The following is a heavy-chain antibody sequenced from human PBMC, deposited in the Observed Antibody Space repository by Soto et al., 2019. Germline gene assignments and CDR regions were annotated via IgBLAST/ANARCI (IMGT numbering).Heavy chain of an antibody. Sequence: QVQLVESGGGVVQPGRSLRLSCAPSGFTFSNYAMHWVRQAPGKGLEWVAVIWYDGSIKYYADSVKGRFTISRDNSKNTLHLQMNSLRAEDTAVYYCARDADYGDDPSEDTGYYFDYWGQGTLVTVSS. CDR2: IWYDGSIK. V-gene: IGHV3-33*01. CDR1: GFTFSNYA. J-gene: IGHJ4*02. CDR3: ARDADYGDDPSEDTGYYFDY. D-gene: IGHD4-17*01.